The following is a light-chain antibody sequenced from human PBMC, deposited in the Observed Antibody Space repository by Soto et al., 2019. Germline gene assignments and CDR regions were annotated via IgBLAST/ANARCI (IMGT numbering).Light chain of an antibody. CDR2: DAS. J-gene: IGKJ2*01. V-gene: IGKV3-11*01. CDR1: QSVSSY. CDR3: QQTTNGPPLYT. Sequence: EIVLTQSPATLSLSPGERATLSCRASQSVSSYLAWYQQKPGQAPSLLIYDASNRATGIPARFSGSGSGTDFSLTIDSLEPEDFAVYYYQQTTNGPPLYTFGQGTKLEIK.